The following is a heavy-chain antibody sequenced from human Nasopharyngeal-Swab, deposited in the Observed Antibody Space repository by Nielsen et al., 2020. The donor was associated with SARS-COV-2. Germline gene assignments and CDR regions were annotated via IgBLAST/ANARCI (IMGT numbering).Heavy chain of an antibody. V-gene: IGHV5-51*01. CDR2: IYPGDSDT. D-gene: IGHD3-3*01. CDR3: ARLLAAGLAYFDY. Sequence: VRQMPGKGLEWMGIIYPGDSDTRYSPSFQGQVTISADKSISTAYLQWSSLKASDTAMYYCARLLAAGLAYFDYRGQGTLVTVSS. J-gene: IGHJ4*02.